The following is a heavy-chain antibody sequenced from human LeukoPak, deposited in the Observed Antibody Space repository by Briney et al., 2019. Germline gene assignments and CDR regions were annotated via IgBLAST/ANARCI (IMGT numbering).Heavy chain of an antibody. D-gene: IGHD3-10*01. CDR1: GGSISSSSYY. V-gene: IGHV4-39*07. Sequence: SETLSLTCTVSGGSISSSSYYWSWIRQPPGKGLEWIGEINHSGSTNYNPSLKSRVTISVDTSKNQFSLKLSSVTAADTAVYYCARAMSGVRGVITRYWGQGTLVTVSS. CDR3: ARAMSGVRGVITRY. J-gene: IGHJ4*02. CDR2: INHSGST.